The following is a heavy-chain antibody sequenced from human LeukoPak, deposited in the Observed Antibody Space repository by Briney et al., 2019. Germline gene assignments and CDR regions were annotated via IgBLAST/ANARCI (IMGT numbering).Heavy chain of an antibody. CDR3: AKDLRSSSWYGGFDY. J-gene: IGHJ4*02. CDR1: GFTFSSYG. V-gene: IGHV3-30*18. CDR2: ISYDGSNK. D-gene: IGHD6-13*01. Sequence: GGSLKLSCAASGFTFSSYGMHWVRQAPGKGLEWVAVISYDGSNKYYADSVKGRFTISRDNSKNTLYLQMNSLRAEDTAVYYCAKDLRSSSWYGGFDYWGQGTLVTVSS.